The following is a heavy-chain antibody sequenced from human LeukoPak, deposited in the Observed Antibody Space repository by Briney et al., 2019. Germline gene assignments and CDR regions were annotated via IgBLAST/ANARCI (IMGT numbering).Heavy chain of an antibody. D-gene: IGHD3-22*01. V-gene: IGHV3-74*01. J-gene: IGHJ3*02. CDR1: GFTFSSYG. CDR2: INIYGSST. CDR3: ARDLAYSDSSGYYRHDAFDI. Sequence: GGSLRLSCAASGFTFSSYGMSWVRQAPGKGLVWVSRINIYGSSTSYADSVKGRFTISRDNTKNTVYLQMNSLRAEDTALYYCARDLAYSDSSGYYRHDAFDIWGQGTMVTVSS.